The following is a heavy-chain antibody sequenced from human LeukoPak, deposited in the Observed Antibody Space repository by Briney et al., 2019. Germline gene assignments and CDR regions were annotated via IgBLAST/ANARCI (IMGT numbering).Heavy chain of an antibody. CDR3: ARETSGSYLLGAFDI. CDR2: ISAYNDNT. J-gene: IGHJ3*02. V-gene: IGHV1-18*01. Sequence: ASVKVSCKASGYTFTSYGISWVRQAPGQRLEWMGWISAYNDNTNYAQKLPGRVTMTTDTSTSTAYMELRSLRSDDTAVYYCARETSGSYLLGAFDIWGQGTMVTVSS. D-gene: IGHD1-26*01. CDR1: GYTFTSYG.